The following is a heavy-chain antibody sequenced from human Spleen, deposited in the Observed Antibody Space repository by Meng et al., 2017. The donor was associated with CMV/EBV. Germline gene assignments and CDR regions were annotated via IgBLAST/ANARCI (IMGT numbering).Heavy chain of an antibody. CDR2: ISGTGGST. Sequence: SGFTCSSFAMNWVRQAPGKGLEWVSSISGTGGSTYNADSVRGRFTISRDNSKNTLYLQMDSLRAEDTAVYYCAKGIYVSGSYLSWFDSWGQGTLVTVSS. CDR3: AKGIYVSGSYLSWFDS. J-gene: IGHJ5*01. D-gene: IGHD3-10*01. CDR1: GFTCSSFA. V-gene: IGHV3-23*01.